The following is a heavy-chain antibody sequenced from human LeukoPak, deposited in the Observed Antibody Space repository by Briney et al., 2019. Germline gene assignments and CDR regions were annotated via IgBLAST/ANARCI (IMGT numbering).Heavy chain of an antibody. CDR1: GFTFSSYW. CDR3: ASGMVRGVIEDY. CDR2: IKQDGSEK. V-gene: IGHV3-7*01. D-gene: IGHD3-10*01. Sequence: GGSLRLSCAASGFTFSSYWMSWVRQAPGKELEWVANIKQDGSEKYYVDSVKGRFTISRDNAKNSLYLQMNSLRAEDTAVYYCASGMVRGVIEDYWGQGTLVTVSS. J-gene: IGHJ4*02.